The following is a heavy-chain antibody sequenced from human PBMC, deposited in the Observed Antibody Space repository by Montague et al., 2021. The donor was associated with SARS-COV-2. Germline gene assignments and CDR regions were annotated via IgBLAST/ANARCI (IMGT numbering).Heavy chain of an antibody. D-gene: IGHD4-17*01. CDR1: GFTFSSYS. Sequence: SLRLSCAASGFTFSSYSMNWVRQAPGKGLEWVSSISSSSSYIYYADSVKGRFTISRDNAKNSLYLQMNSLRAEDTAVYYCARDHDYGDYSVGGLDPWGQGTLVTVSS. J-gene: IGHJ5*02. V-gene: IGHV3-21*01. CDR2: ISSSSSYI. CDR3: ARDHDYGDYSVGGLDP.